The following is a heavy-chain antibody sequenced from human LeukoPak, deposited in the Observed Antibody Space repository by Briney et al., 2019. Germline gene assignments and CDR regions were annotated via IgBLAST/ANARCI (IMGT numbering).Heavy chain of an antibody. CDR2: ISAYNGNT. J-gene: IGHJ4*02. Sequence: GASVKVSCKASGYTFISYDISWVRQAPGQGLEWMGWISAYNGNTNYAQKLQGRVTMTTDTSTSTAYMELRSLRSDDTAVYYCAREVPYDSSRYYQPFDYWGQGTLVTVSS. D-gene: IGHD3-22*01. CDR1: GYTFISYD. CDR3: AREVPYDSSRYYQPFDY. V-gene: IGHV1-18*01.